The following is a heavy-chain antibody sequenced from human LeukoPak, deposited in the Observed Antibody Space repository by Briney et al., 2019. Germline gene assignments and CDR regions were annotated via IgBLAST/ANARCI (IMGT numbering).Heavy chain of an antibody. Sequence: GGSLRLSCAASGFTFSSYGMHWVRQAPGKGLEWVAVISYDGSNKYYADSVKGRFTISRDNSKNTLYLQMNSLRAEDTAEYYCAKDREYSSSPDYYYYGMDVWGKGTTVTVSS. CDR2: ISYDGSNK. CDR3: AKDREYSSSPDYYYYGMDV. D-gene: IGHD6-13*01. J-gene: IGHJ6*04. V-gene: IGHV3-30*18. CDR1: GFTFSSYG.